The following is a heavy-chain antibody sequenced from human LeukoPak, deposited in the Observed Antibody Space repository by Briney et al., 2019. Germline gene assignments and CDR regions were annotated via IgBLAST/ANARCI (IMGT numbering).Heavy chain of an antibody. CDR2: MNPNSGDT. Sequence: ASVKVSCKASGYTFTSYDINWVRQATGQGLEWMGWMNPNSGDTGYAQKFQGRITMTRNTSISTAYMELSSLRSEDTAVYYCARTSGSYRTHFDYWGQGTLVTVPS. CDR1: GYTFTSYD. J-gene: IGHJ4*02. V-gene: IGHV1-8*01. D-gene: IGHD1-26*01. CDR3: ARTSGSYRTHFDY.